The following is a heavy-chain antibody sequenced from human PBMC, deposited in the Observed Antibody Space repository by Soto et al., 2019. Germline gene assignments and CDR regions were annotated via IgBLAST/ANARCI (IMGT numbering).Heavy chain of an antibody. CDR2: ISCSGGRT. D-gene: IGHD5-18*01. Sequence: PGGSLSHSSAASGFTFSSYAMSWVRQAPGKGLEWVSAISCSGGRTYYADSVKGRFTISRDNSKNTLYLQMNSLRAEDTAVYYCAKDTGYSYGKFDYWGQGTLVTVSS. J-gene: IGHJ4*02. CDR1: GFTFSSYA. V-gene: IGHV3-23*01. CDR3: AKDTGYSYGKFDY.